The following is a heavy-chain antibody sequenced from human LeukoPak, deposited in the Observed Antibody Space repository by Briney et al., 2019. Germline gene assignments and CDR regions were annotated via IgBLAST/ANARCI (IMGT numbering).Heavy chain of an antibody. CDR1: GYTFTSYC. Sequence: ASVKVSCKASGYTFTSYCILWVRQAPGPGLEWMGWISPYNGKTSYAQKFLGRVTMTTDTSTTTAYMELRSLMSDDTAVYYCARGVDPWPWFFDLWGRGTLVTVSS. J-gene: IGHJ2*01. CDR2: ISPYNGKT. V-gene: IGHV1-18*04. CDR3: ARGVDPWPWFFDL.